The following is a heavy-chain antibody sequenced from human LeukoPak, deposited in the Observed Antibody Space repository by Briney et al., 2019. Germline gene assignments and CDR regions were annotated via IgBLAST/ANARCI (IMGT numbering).Heavy chain of an antibody. J-gene: IGHJ4*02. D-gene: IGHD2-21*02. CDR1: GFTFSSYS. CDR3: ARAGGDHIDY. Sequence: GGSLTLSCAAYGFTFSSYSMNWVRQAPGKGLEWVSSISSSSSYIYYADSVKGRFTISRDNAKNSLYLQMNSLRAEDTAVYYCARAGGDHIDYWGQGTLVTVSS. CDR2: ISSSSSYI. V-gene: IGHV3-21*01.